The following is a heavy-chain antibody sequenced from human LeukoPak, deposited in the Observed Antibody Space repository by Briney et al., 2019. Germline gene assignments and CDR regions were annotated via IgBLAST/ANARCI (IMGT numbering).Heavy chain of an antibody. J-gene: IGHJ5*02. CDR1: GYTFTSYD. Sequence: ASVKVSCKASGYTFTSYDINWVRQATGQGLEWMGWMNPNSGNTGYAQKFQGRVTMTRNTSISTAYMELRSLRSDDTAVYYCARVRTDTANWFDPWGQGTLVTVSS. CDR2: MNPNSGNT. D-gene: IGHD5-18*01. CDR3: ARVRTDTANWFDP. V-gene: IGHV1-8*01.